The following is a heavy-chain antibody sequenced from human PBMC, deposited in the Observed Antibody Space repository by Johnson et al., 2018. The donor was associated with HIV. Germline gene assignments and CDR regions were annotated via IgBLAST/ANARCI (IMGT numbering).Heavy chain of an antibody. Sequence: QVQLVESGGGLVQPGRSLRLSCAASGFTFSSYAMHWVRQAPGKGLEWVAVISYDGSNEYYADSVKGRFTISRDSSKNTLYLQMNSLRAADTAVYYCAKYTFDIWGQGTMVTVSS. CDR3: AKYTFDI. CDR1: GFTFSSYA. J-gene: IGHJ3*02. V-gene: IGHV3-30*18. CDR2: ISYDGSNE.